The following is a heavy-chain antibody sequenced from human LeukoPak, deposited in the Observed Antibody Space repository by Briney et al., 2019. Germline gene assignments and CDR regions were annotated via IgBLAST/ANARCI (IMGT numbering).Heavy chain of an antibody. J-gene: IGHJ5*02. Sequence: GGSLRLSCAASGFTFSGSAMHWVRQASGKGLEWVSVIYSGGSTYYADSVKGRFTISRDNSKNTLYLQMNSLRAEDTAVYYCARDEGDPWGQGTLVTVSS. CDR3: ARDEGDP. V-gene: IGHV3-53*01. CDR1: GFTFSGSA. CDR2: IYSGGST.